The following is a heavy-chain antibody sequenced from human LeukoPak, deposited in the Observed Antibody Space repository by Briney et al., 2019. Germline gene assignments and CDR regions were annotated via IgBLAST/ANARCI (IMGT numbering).Heavy chain of an antibody. D-gene: IGHD3-3*01. V-gene: IGHV1-18*01. J-gene: IGHJ4*02. Sequence: ASVKVSCKASGYTFTSYGISWVRQAPGQGLEWMGWISAYNGNTNYAQKLQGRVTMTTDTSTSTAYMELRSLRSDDTAVYYCAREGQRSITIFGVVTVGFDYWGQGTLVTVSS. CDR3: AREGQRSITIFGVVTVGFDY. CDR1: GYTFTSYG. CDR2: ISAYNGNT.